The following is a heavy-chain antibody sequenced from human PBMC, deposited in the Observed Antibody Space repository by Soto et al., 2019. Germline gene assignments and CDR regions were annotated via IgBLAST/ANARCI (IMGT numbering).Heavy chain of an antibody. CDR1: GFTFSSYA. CDR3: ARESTVTILDY. J-gene: IGHJ4*02. V-gene: IGHV3-64*01. Sequence: GGSLRLSCAASGFTFSSYAMHWVRQAPGKGLEYVSAISSNGGSTYYANSVKGRFTISRDNSKNTLYLQMGSLRAEDMAVYYCARESTVTILDYWGQGTLVTVSS. D-gene: IGHD4-17*01. CDR2: ISSNGGST.